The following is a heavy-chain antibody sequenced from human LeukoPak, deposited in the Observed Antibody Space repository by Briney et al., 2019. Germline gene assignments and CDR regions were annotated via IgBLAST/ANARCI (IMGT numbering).Heavy chain of an antibody. CDR3: ARQLSLDY. Sequence: GASVKVSCKASGYTFTGYYMHWVRQAPGQGLEGMGRINPNSGGTNSPQKFQGRVAMTRDTAISTAYMEVSRLRSDDTAVYYCARQLSLDYWGQGTLVTVSS. CDR2: INPNSGGT. CDR1: GYTFTGYY. J-gene: IGHJ4*02. D-gene: IGHD5-18*01. V-gene: IGHV1-2*06.